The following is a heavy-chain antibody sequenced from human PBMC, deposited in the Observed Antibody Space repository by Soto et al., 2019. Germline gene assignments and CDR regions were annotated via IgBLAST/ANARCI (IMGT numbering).Heavy chain of an antibody. D-gene: IGHD6-6*01. CDR2: INHSGRS. CDR1: VGSFRVYY. Sequence: SESLSLTCAVYVGSFRVYYWSWIRQPPWRGLEWIGEINHSGRSNYTPSLKRRVTISVDTSKTQFSLKLSSVTAADTAVYSWARRGVAARSPAKKWFDPWGQGTMVTVSS. J-gene: IGHJ5*02. CDR3: ARRGVAARSPAKKWFDP. V-gene: IGHV4-34*01.